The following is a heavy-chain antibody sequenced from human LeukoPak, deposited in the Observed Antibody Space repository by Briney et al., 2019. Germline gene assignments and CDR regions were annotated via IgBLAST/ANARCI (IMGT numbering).Heavy chain of an antibody. Sequence: GGSLRLSCAASGFTFSSYWMSWVRQAPGKGLEWAANIKQDGSEKYYVDSVKGRFTISRDNAKNSLYLQMNSLRAEDTAVYYCARDTLNYDFWSGCQSYHYYMDVWGKGTTVTVSS. CDR1: GFTFSSYW. V-gene: IGHV3-7*01. CDR3: ARDTLNYDFWSGCQSYHYYMDV. J-gene: IGHJ6*03. CDR2: IKQDGSEK. D-gene: IGHD3-3*01.